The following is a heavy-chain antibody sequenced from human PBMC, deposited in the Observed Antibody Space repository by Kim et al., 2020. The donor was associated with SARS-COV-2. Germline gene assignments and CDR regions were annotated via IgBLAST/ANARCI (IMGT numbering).Heavy chain of an antibody. J-gene: IGHJ3*02. CDR3: ARGEGPDGGNFEDAFDI. CDR2: ISAYNGNT. D-gene: IGHD2-21*02. V-gene: IGHV1-18*01. CDR1: GYTFTSYG. Sequence: ASVKVSCKASGYTFTSYGISWVRQAPGQGLEWMGWISAYNGNTNYAQKLQGRVTMTTDTSTSTAYMELRSLRSDDTAVYYCARGEGPDGGNFEDAFDIWGQGTMVTVSS.